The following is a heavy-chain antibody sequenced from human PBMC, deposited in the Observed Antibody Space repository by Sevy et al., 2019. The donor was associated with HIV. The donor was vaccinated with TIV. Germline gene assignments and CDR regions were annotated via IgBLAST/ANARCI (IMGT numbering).Heavy chain of an antibody. D-gene: IGHD1-1*01. CDR3: ARDSARVIVPTAGFDS. J-gene: IGHJ5*01. V-gene: IGHV3-33*01. CDR1: GFTFRSFS. Sequence: GSLRLSSSASGFTFRSFSMHWVRQAPGKGLEWVAAIWYDGRTKQYADSVKGRFTISRDNSKNMLNLEMNSLRAEDTALYFCARDSARVIVPTAGFDSWGQGTVVTVSS. CDR2: IWYDGRTK.